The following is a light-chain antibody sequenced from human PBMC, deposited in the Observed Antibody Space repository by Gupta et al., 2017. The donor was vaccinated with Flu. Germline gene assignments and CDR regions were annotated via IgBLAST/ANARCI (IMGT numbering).Light chain of an antibody. CDR1: RSINKY. CDR2: DAS. Sequence: EIVLTQSPATLSLSPGERATLSCRASRSINKYLAWYQQKPGQAPRLLIYDASNRATGIPARFSGSWSGTDFTLTINSLEPEDFAVYYCQQRGDSPIYTFGQGTRLEIK. V-gene: IGKV3-11*01. J-gene: IGKJ2*01. CDR3: QQRGDSPIYT.